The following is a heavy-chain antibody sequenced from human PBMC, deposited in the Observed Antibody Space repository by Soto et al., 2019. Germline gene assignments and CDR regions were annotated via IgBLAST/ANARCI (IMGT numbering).Heavy chain of an antibody. CDR1: GFTFTSSA. CDR3: AAGHSGSSYRDAFDI. D-gene: IGHD1-26*01. Sequence: QMQLVQSGPEVKKPGTSVKVSRKASGFTFTSSAVQWVRQARGQRLEWIGWIVVGSGNTNYAQKFQERVTITRDMSTSTAYMELSSLRSEDTAVYYCAAGHSGSSYRDAFDIWGQGTMVTVSS. CDR2: IVVGSGNT. V-gene: IGHV1-58*01. J-gene: IGHJ3*02.